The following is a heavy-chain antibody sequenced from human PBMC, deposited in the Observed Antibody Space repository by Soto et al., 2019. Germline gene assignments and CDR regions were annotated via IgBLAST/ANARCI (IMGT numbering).Heavy chain of an antibody. CDR3: ARQGNSWLDY. J-gene: IGHJ4*02. CDR1: GFTFSSYG. CDR2: IWYDGSNK. D-gene: IGHD6-13*01. Sequence: QVQLVESGGGVVQPGRSLRLSCAASGFTFSSYGMHWVRQAPGKGLEWVTVIWYDGSNKYYADSVKGRFTISRDNSKNTLYQQINSLRAEDTAVYYGARQGNSWLDYWGQGTLVTVSS. V-gene: IGHV3-33*01.